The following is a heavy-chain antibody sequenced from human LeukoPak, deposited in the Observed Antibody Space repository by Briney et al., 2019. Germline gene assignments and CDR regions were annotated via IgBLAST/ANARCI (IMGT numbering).Heavy chain of an antibody. CDR1: GFTFSSYG. J-gene: IGHJ4*02. V-gene: IGHV3-23*01. D-gene: IGHD2-21*02. CDR3: LRGPVTAPDY. CDR2: ISGSGAYT. Sequence: GGSLRLSCAASGFTFSSYGMSWVRQAPGKGLEWVSAISGSGAYTYYADSVKGRFTISGDNSKNTLYLQMNRLRPEDTAVYYCLRGPVTAPDYWGQGTLVTVSS.